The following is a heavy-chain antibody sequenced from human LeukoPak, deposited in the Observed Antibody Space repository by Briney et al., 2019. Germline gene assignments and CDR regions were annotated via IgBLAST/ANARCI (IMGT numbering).Heavy chain of an antibody. D-gene: IGHD3-10*01. Sequence: SETLSLTCAVYGGSFSGYYWSWIRQPPGKGLEWIGEINHSGSTNYNPSLKSRVTISVDTSKNQFSLKLSSVTAADTAVYYCARREWRYYGSGSYNYRGQGTLVTVSS. CDR3: ARREWRYYGSGSYNY. J-gene: IGHJ4*02. CDR1: GGSFSGYY. V-gene: IGHV4-34*01. CDR2: INHSGST.